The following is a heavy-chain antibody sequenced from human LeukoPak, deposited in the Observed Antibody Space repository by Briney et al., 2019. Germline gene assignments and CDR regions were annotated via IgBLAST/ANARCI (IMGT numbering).Heavy chain of an antibody. V-gene: IGHV1-8*03. J-gene: IGHJ4*02. CDR2: MNPNSGNT. CDR3: ARGRGGGTYYYGSGSYYPFYYFDY. Sequence: ASVKVSCKASGYTFTSYDINWVRQATGQGLEWMGWMNPNSGNTGYAQKFQGRVTITRNTSISTAYMELSSLRSEDTAVYYCARGRGGGTYYYGSGSYYPFYYFDYWGQGTLVTVSS. CDR1: GYTFTSYD. D-gene: IGHD3-10*01.